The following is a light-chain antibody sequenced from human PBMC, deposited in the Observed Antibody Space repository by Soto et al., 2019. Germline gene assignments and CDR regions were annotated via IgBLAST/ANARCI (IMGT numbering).Light chain of an antibody. V-gene: IGKV3-15*01. Sequence: EVVMTQSPATLSVSPGERATLSCGASQSVSNNVAWYQQKPGQAPRLLIYGASTRATGIPARFSGSGSGTEFTLTISSLQSEDFAVYYCQQYNNWLRGTFGQGTKVDIK. CDR3: QQYNNWLRGT. J-gene: IGKJ1*01. CDR1: QSVSNN. CDR2: GAS.